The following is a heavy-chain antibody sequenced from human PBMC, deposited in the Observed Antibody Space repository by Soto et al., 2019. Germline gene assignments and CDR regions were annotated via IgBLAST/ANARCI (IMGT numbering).Heavy chain of an antibody. Sequence: QVQLVQSGAEVKKPGASVKFSCKVSGYTLTELSMHWVRQAPGKGLEWMGGFDPEDGETIYAQKFQGRVTMTEDTSTDTAYMELSSLRSEDTAVYYCATESTSVLRFFSGFGRAMDAFDIWGQGTMVTVSP. V-gene: IGHV1-24*01. D-gene: IGHD3-3*01. CDR2: FDPEDGET. CDR3: ATESTSVLRFFSGFGRAMDAFDI. J-gene: IGHJ3*02. CDR1: GYTLTELS.